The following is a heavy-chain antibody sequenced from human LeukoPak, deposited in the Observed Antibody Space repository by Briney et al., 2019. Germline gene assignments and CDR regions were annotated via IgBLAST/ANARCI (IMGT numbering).Heavy chain of an antibody. CDR3: AKARLGYCSSTSCYTVSYYFDY. J-gene: IGHJ4*02. V-gene: IGHV3-9*01. CDR2: ISWNSGSI. Sequence: GRSLRLSCAASGFTFDDYAMHWVRQAPGKGLEWVSGISWNSGSIGYADSVKGRFTISRDNAKNSLYLQMNSLRAEDTALYYCAKARLGYCSSTSCYTVSYYFDYWGQGTLVTVSS. D-gene: IGHD2-2*02. CDR1: GFTFDDYA.